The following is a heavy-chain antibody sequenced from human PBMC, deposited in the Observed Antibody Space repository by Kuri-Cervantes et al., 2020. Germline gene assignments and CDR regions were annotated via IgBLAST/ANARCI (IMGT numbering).Heavy chain of an antibody. J-gene: IGHJ3*02. CDR1: GGSFGDYS. V-gene: IGHV1-69*06. D-gene: IGHD3-22*01. CDR2: ITPMFHTA. CDR3: ARPFTYESSAYGAFDM. Sequence: SVKVSCKASGGSFGDYSITWVRQAPGQGLEWMGGITPMFHTANYAEKFQGRVTIPADKSTTTVHMELRSLRSDDRAVYFCARPFTYESSAYGAFDMWGQGTLVTVSS.